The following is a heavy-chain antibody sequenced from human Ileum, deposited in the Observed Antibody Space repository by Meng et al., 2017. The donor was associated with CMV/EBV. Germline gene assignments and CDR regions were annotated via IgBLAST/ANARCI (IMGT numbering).Heavy chain of an antibody. Sequence: CTSTALTVVRQAPGQGLEWMGWISAYNGDTNYARKLQGRVTMTTDTSPRTSYMELRSLRSDDTAVYYCARDLASFCITICYEDCFDPWVQGTLVTVSS. CDR1: CTSTA. CDR2: ISAYNGDT. V-gene: IGHV1-18*04. CDR3: ARDLASFCITICYEDCFDP. J-gene: IGHJ5*02. D-gene: IGHD2-2*01.